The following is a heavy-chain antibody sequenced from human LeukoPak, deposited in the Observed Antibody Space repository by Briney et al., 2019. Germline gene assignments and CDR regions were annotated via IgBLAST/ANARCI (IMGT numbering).Heavy chain of an antibody. CDR3: AIRGGIAVAGPPRY. CDR2: IRSRGSEK. J-gene: IGHJ4*02. Sequence: GGSLRLSCAASGFTFSSYGMPWVRQAPAKGLEWVPFIRSRGSEKYYVDSVKGRFTISRDNAKNSLYLQMNSLRAEDTAVYYCAIRGGIAVAGPPRYWGQGRLVSVSS. D-gene: IGHD6-19*01. V-gene: IGHV3-30*02. CDR1: GFTFSSYG.